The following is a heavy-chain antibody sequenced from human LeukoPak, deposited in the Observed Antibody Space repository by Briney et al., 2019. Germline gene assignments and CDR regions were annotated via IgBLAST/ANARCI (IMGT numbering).Heavy chain of an antibody. CDR1: GGSISSYY. V-gene: IGHV4-59*08. D-gene: IGHD4-17*01. CDR2: IYYSGST. J-gene: IGHJ4*02. Sequence: SETLSPTCTVSGGSISSYYWSWIRQPPGKGLEWIGYIYYSGSTNYNPSLKSRVTISVDTSKNQFSLKLSSVTAADTAVYYCARPRWDDYGDLYFDYWGQGTLVTVSS. CDR3: ARPRWDDYGDLYFDY.